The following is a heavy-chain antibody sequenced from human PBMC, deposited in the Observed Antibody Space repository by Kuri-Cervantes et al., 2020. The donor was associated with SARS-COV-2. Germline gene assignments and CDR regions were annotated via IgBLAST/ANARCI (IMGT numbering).Heavy chain of an antibody. CDR3: ARPYCSITTCYDGTFDS. Sequence: ASVKVSCKASGYTFTSYDINWVRQATGQGLEWMGWMNPNSGNTGYAQKFQGRVTMTRNTSVSTAYMELSGLRSEDTAVYYCARPYCSITTCYDGTFDSWGQGTLVTVSS. CDR1: GYTFTSYD. J-gene: IGHJ4*02. V-gene: IGHV1-8*02. D-gene: IGHD2-2*01. CDR2: MNPNSGNT.